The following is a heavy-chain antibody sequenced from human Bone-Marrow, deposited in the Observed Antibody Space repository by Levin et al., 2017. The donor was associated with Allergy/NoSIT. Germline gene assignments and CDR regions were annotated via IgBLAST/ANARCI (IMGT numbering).Heavy chain of an antibody. J-gene: IGHJ6*02. V-gene: IGHV3-9*01. D-gene: IGHD3-10*01. CDR3: AKDKYSSVWYVMDV. CDR2: ISWESGSI. CDR1: GFTFDDYA. Sequence: PGGSLRLSCAASGFTFDDYAMHWVRQVPGKGLEWVAGISWESGSIGYADSVKGRFTISRDNAKNSLFLQMNSLRVEDTALYYCAKDKYSSVWYVMDVWGQGTTVTVPS.